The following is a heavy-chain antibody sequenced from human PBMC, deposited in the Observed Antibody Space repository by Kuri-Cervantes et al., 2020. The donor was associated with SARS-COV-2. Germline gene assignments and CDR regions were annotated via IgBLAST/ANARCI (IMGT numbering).Heavy chain of an antibody. J-gene: IGHJ4*02. CDR1: GGSISSSSYY. CDR2: IYYSGST. Sequence: GSLRLSCTVSGGSISSSSYYWGWIRQPPGKGLEWIGSIYYSGSTYYNPSLKSRVTISVDTSKNQFSLKLSSVTAADTAVYYCASVPGIGYYFDYWGQGTLVTDSS. D-gene: IGHD3-10*01. CDR3: ASVPGIGYYFDY. V-gene: IGHV4-39*01.